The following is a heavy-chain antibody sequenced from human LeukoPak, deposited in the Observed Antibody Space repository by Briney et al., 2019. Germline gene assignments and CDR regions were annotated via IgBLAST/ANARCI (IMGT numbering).Heavy chain of an antibody. D-gene: IGHD3-22*01. CDR2: ISAYNGNT. CDR3: ARVGDYDSSGYADY. CDR1: GYTFTSYG. V-gene: IGHV1-18*01. J-gene: IGHJ4*02. Sequence: GASVKVSCKASGYTFTSYGISWVRQAPGQGLEWMGWISAYNGNTNYAQKLQGRVTMTTDTSTSTAYMELRSLRSEDTAVYYCARVGDYDSSGYADYWGQGTLVTVSS.